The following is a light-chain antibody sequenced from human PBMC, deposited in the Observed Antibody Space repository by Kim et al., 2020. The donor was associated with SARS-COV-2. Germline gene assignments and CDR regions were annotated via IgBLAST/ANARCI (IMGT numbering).Light chain of an antibody. CDR1: KIGSKS. CDR3: QVWDSSSDHVV. Sequence: SYELTQPPSVSVAPGKTARMTCGGNKIGSKSVHWYQQRPGQAPVLVIYFDSDRPSRIPERFSGSNSGNTATLTISRVEAGDEADYYCQVWDSSSDHVVFGGGTKLTVL. CDR2: FDS. V-gene: IGLV3-21*04. J-gene: IGLJ2*01.